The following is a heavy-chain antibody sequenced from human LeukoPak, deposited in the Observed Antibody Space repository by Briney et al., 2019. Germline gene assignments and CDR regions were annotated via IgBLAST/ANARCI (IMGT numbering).Heavy chain of an antibody. D-gene: IGHD4-17*01. J-gene: IGHJ4*02. CDR1: GGSINNYY. CDR2: IYYRGST. Sequence: SETLSLTCTVSGGSINNYYWSWIRQPPGKGLEWIGYIYYRGSTNYNPSLKSRVTFSVNTSKNQFSLKLNSVTAADTAVYYCARGGDYGDLRYFDYWGQGTLVTVSS. V-gene: IGHV4-59*01. CDR3: ARGGDYGDLRYFDY.